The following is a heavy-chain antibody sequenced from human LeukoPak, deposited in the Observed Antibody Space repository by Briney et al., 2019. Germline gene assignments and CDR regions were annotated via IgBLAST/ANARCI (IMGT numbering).Heavy chain of an antibody. V-gene: IGHV4-30-4*08. CDR2: IYYSGST. Sequence: PSETLSLTCTVSGGSISSGDYYWSWIRQPPGKGLEWIGYIYYSGSTYYNPSLKSRVTISVDTSKNQFSLKLSSVTAADTAVYYCAREGTGYCSSTSYCYWFDPWGQGTPVTVSS. CDR1: GGSISSGDYY. D-gene: IGHD2-2*01. J-gene: IGHJ5*02. CDR3: AREGTGYCSSTSYCYWFDP.